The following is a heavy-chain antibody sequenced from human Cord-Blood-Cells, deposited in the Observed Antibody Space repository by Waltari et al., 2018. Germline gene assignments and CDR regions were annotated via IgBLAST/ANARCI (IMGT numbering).Heavy chain of an antibody. J-gene: IGHJ4*02. Sequence: QVQLQQWGAGLLKLSETLSLTCAVYGGSFSGYYWSWIRQPPGKGLEWSGEINHSGSTNYNPSLKSRVTISVDTSKNQFSLKLSSVTAADTAVYYCARHAIRTFDYWGQGTLVTVSS. CDR2: INHSGST. D-gene: IGHD2-8*01. CDR1: GGSFSGYY. V-gene: IGHV4-34*01. CDR3: ARHAIRTFDY.